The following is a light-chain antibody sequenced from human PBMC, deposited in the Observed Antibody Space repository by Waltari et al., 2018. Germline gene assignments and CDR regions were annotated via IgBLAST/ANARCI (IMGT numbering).Light chain of an antibody. J-gene: IGLJ1*01. V-gene: IGLV1-44*01. CDR3: AAWDDSLNLYV. CDR2: HNN. CDR1: TSNIGYNP. Sequence: QSVLTQPPSASGTLGRTVTISCSGYTSNIGYNPVNWYQHLPGTAPKLLMYHNNQRPAGVPDRFSGSKSGTSASLAISGLQSDDEADYYCAAWDDSLNLYVFGTGTKLAVL.